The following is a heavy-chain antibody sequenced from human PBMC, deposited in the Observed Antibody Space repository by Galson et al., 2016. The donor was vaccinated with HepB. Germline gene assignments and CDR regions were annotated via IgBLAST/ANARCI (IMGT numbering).Heavy chain of an antibody. CDR1: GASISSNNW. CDR3: AKIERGCSSASCVFDP. CDR2: MFHSGST. V-gene: IGHV4-4*02. J-gene: IGHJ5*02. D-gene: IGHD2-2*01. Sequence: SETLSLTCAVSGASISSNNWWTWVRQPPGKGLEWIGEMFHSGSTNYNSSLRSRVTISLDKSTNPFFLVVTSVTAADTAMYYCAKIERGCSSASCVFDPWGQGILVTVSS.